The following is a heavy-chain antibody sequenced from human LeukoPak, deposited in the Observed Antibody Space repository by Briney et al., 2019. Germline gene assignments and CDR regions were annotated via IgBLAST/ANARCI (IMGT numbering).Heavy chain of an antibody. D-gene: IGHD6-19*01. CDR3: VRQTTLVGYSSGLGFNY. V-gene: IGHV4-59*13. CDR1: GASISSWY. J-gene: IGHJ4*02. CDR2: IYGGGST. Sequence: SETLSLTCTISGASISSWYWSWIRQPPGRGLEWIGDIYGGGSTNYKSSLRSRVTISVDTSKNHFSLKLSSVTAADTAVYYCVRQTTLVGYSSGLGFNYWGQGALVTVSS.